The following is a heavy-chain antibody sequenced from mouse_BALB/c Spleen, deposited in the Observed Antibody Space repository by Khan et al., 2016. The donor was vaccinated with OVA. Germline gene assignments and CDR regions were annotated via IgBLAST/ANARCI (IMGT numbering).Heavy chain of an antibody. D-gene: IGHD1-1*01. CDR3: SRIKKIVATYFDY. Sequence: QVQLQQSGAELVKAGASVKMSCKASGYTFTSYWMHWVKQRLGQGLAWFAETNPTNGRTYYNEKFKSKATLTVDNSSSTASMILSGPTVEDSAFYSWSRIKKIVATYFDYWGQGTTLTVSS. CDR2: TNPTNGRT. V-gene: IGHV1S81*02. J-gene: IGHJ2*01. CDR1: GYTFTSYW.